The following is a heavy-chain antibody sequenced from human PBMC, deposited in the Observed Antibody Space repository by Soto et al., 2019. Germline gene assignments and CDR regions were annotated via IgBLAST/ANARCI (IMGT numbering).Heavy chain of an antibody. CDR3: AKDRKTTVTTVGYYYYYGMDV. V-gene: IGHV3-30*18. CDR1: GFTFSSYG. J-gene: IGHJ6*02. Sequence: QVQLVESGGGVVQPGRSLRLSCAASGFTFSSYGMHWVRQAPGKVLEWVAVISYDGSNKYYADSVKGRFTISRDNSKNTLYLQMNILSAEDTAVYYCAKDRKTTVTTVGYYYYYGMDVWGQGTTVTVSS. CDR2: ISYDGSNK. D-gene: IGHD4-17*01.